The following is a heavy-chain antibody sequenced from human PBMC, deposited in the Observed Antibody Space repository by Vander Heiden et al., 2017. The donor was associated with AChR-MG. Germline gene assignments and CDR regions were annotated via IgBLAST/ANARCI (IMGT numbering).Heavy chain of an antibody. J-gene: IGHJ3*02. Sequence: QVQLVQSGAEAKKPGPSVKVSCTASGATFSSYAIGWVRQGPRRGLEWKGGSNPIFGTANYAQKFQGRVTITADESTSTAYMELSSLRSEDTAVYYCARDRTYCSGGSCYSSAFDIWGQGTMVTVSS. CDR1: GATFSSYA. D-gene: IGHD2-15*01. CDR2: SNPIFGTA. V-gene: IGHV1-69*01. CDR3: ARDRTYCSGGSCYSSAFDI.